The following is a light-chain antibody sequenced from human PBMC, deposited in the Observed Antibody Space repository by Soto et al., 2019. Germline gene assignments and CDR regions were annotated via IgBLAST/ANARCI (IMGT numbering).Light chain of an antibody. CDR2: GAS. CDR1: QSVSSSY. V-gene: IGKV3-20*01. J-gene: IGKJ1*01. CDR3: LQYNSYPQT. Sequence: EIVLTQSPGTLSLSPGERATLSCRASQSVSSSYLAWYQQKPGQAPRLLIYGASSRATGIPDRFSGSGSGTDFTLTISRLEPEDFATYYCLQYNSYPQTFGQGTKVEIK.